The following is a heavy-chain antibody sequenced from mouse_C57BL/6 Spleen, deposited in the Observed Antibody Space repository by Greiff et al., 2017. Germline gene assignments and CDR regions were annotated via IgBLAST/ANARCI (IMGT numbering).Heavy chain of an antibody. Sequence: QVQLQQSGAELARPGASVKLSCKASGYTFTSYTMHWVKQRPGQGLEWIGYINPSSGYTKYNQKFKDKATLTADKSSSTAYMQLSSLTSEDSAVYYCARRNYGSSYDYFDYWGQGTTLTVSS. V-gene: IGHV1-4*01. J-gene: IGHJ2*01. CDR1: GYTFTSYT. D-gene: IGHD1-1*01. CDR2: INPSSGYT. CDR3: ARRNYGSSYDYFDY.